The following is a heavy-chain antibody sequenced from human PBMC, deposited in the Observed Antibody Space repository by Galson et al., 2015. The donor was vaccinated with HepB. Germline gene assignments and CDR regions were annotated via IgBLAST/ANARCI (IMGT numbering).Heavy chain of an antibody. CDR1: GYTFSNYG. J-gene: IGHJ5*02. CDR3: ARGRGPMTTTLGP. CDR2: ISAKKGNT. V-gene: IGHV1-18*01. Sequence: QSGAEVKKPGASVKVSCKASGYTFSNYGISWVRQVPGQGLEWMGWISAKKGNTKYAQKFQGKVTMTTDTSTSTAYMELRSLRSDDTAVYYCARGRGPMTTTLGPWGQGTLVTVSS. D-gene: IGHD4-17*01.